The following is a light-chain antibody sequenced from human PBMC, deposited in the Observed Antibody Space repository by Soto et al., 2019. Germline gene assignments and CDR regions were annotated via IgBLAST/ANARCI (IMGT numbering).Light chain of an antibody. V-gene: IGKV3-15*01. Sequence: EIVMTQYPGALSVSPGERATLSCRASQSVSSNLAWYQQKPGQAPRLLIYSASTRATGIPARFSGSGSGTGFTLTISSLQSEDFAVYYCQQYNNWPKMFGQGTKVDIK. J-gene: IGKJ1*01. CDR1: QSVSSN. CDR3: QQYNNWPKM. CDR2: SAS.